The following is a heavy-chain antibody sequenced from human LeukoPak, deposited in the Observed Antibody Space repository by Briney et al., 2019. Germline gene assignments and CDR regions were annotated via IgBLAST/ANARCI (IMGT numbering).Heavy chain of an antibody. CDR2: INHSGST. Sequence: SETLSLTCAVYGGSFSGYYWSWIRQPPGKGLEWIGEINHSGSTNYNPSLKSRVTISVDTSKNQFSLKLSSVTAADTAVYYCARGLEDTAMDTGSLDYWGQGTLVTVSS. D-gene: IGHD5-18*01. CDR1: GGSFSGYY. CDR3: ARGLEDTAMDTGSLDY. V-gene: IGHV4-34*01. J-gene: IGHJ4*02.